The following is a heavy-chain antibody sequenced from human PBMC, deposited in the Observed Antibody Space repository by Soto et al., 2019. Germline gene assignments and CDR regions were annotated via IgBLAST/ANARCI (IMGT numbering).Heavy chain of an antibody. CDR2: ISAYNGNT. J-gene: IGHJ4*02. CDR3: ARRRLWGAVYYFDY. CDR1: GYTFTSYG. V-gene: IGHV1-18*01. Sequence: ASVKVSCKASGYTFTSYGISWVRQAPGQGLEWMGWISAYNGNTNYAQKLQGRVTMTTDTSTSTAYMELRSLRSDNTAVYYCARRRLWGAVYYFDYWGQGTLVTVSS. D-gene: IGHD3-10*01.